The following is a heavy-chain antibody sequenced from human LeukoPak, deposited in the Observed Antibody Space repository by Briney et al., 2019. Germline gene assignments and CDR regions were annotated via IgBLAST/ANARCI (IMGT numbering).Heavy chain of an antibody. CDR2: SYHSGST. D-gene: IGHD1-14*01. CDR1: GGSISSYY. J-gene: IGHJ4*02. Sequence: PSETLSLTCTVSGGSISSYYWSWIRQPPGKGLEWIGSSYHSGSTYYSPSLKSRVTISVDTSKNQFSLKLSSVTAADTAVYYCARAPSLTHFDYWGQGTLVTVSS. V-gene: IGHV4-59*08. CDR3: ARAPSLTHFDY.